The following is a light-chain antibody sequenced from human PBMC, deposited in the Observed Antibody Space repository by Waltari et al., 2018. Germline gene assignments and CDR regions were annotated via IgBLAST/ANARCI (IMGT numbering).Light chain of an antibody. CDR1: RAITNY. CDR3: QQYNSYPWT. Sequence: DIQMTQSPSSLSASVGDRVTITCRASRAITNYVNWYQQRPGLAPKLLIYAASTLQGGVPTRFSGSGSGTDFTLTISSLQIEDFATYYCQQYNSYPWTFGQGTKVEIK. V-gene: IGKV1-39*01. CDR2: AAS. J-gene: IGKJ1*01.